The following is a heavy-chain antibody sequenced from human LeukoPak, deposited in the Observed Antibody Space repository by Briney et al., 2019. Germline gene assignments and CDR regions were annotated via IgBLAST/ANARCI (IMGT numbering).Heavy chain of an antibody. J-gene: IGHJ6*03. Sequence: GGSLRLSCAASGFTVSSNYINWVRQTPGKGLEWVSSITRGSIYTFYADSVKGRFTISRDNAKNSLSLQMNSLRAEDTAVYYCARDPYNGSYGDDYYYYMDVWGKGTTVTISS. V-gene: IGHV3-21*01. CDR1: GFTVSSNY. CDR2: ITRGSIYT. D-gene: IGHD1-26*01. CDR3: ARDPYNGSYGDDYYYYMDV.